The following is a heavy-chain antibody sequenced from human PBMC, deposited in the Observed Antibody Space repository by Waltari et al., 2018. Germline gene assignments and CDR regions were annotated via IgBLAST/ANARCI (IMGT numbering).Heavy chain of an antibody. V-gene: IGHV4-39*07. CDR2: IYYFQYSGRT. D-gene: IGHD2-2*01. Sequence: QLQLQESGPGLVKPSETLSLSCTVPGDSISSTSYNWGWIRQPPGKGLELMVSIYYFQYSGRTYYNPSLKSRVTISVDTSKNQFSLKLNSVTAADTAVYYCVRDLHYCSRNNCYFDYWGQGTLVTVSS. CDR1: GDSISSTSYN. CDR3: VRDLHYCSRNNCYFDY. J-gene: IGHJ4*02.